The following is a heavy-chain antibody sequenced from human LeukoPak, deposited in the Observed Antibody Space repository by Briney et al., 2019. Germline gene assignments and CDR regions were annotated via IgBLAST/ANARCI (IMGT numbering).Heavy chain of an antibody. Sequence: PSETPSLTCTVSGGSLSSGSDYWSWIRQSAGKGLEWIGRIYASGSTNYNPSLKSRVTISVDTSKNQFSLKLSSVTAADTAVYYCARSGYSNFDYWGQGTLVTVSS. J-gene: IGHJ4*02. CDR3: ARSGYSNFDY. CDR2: IYASGST. V-gene: IGHV4-61*02. D-gene: IGHD3-3*01. CDR1: GGSLSSGSDY.